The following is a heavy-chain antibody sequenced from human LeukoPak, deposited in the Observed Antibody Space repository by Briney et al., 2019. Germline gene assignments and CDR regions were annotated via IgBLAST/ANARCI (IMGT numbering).Heavy chain of an antibody. CDR3: VRDWDDYGDY. CDR2: IKQDGSEK. CDR1: GFSFTSYW. J-gene: IGHJ4*02. Sequence: PGGSLRLSCVASGFSFTSYWMTWVRQVPGKGLEWVANIKQDGSEKYYVDSVKGRFTISRDNGKKSLYLQMNNLRAEDTAVYYCVRDWDDYGDYWGQGTLVTVSS. D-gene: IGHD4-17*01. V-gene: IGHV3-7*01.